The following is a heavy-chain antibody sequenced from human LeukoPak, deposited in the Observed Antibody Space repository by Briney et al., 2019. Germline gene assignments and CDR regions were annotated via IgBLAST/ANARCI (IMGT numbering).Heavy chain of an antibody. Sequence: PGGSLRLSCVTSGFTFSDFAMHWVRQAPGKGLEWVAVISYDGSNKYYADSVKGRFTISRDNSKNTLYLQMNSLRAEDTAVYYCARDHYYGSGTSPPRMDVWGRGTTVTVSS. D-gene: IGHD3-10*01. V-gene: IGHV3-30*03. CDR3: ARDHYYGSGTSPPRMDV. J-gene: IGHJ6*02. CDR1: GFTFSDFA. CDR2: ISYDGSNK.